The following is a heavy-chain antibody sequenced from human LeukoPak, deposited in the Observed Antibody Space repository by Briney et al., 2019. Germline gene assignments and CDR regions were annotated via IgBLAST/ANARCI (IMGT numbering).Heavy chain of an antibody. V-gene: IGHV3-7*01. Sequence: GGSLRLSCAASGFTFSSYWMSWVRQAPGKGLEWVANIKQDGSEKYYVDSVKGRFTISRDNAKNSLYLQMNSLRAEDTAVYYCARDTGARTLYWYFDLWGRGTLVTVSS. J-gene: IGHJ2*01. CDR1: GFTFSSYW. CDR2: IKQDGSEK. D-gene: IGHD1-14*01. CDR3: ARDTGARTLYWYFDL.